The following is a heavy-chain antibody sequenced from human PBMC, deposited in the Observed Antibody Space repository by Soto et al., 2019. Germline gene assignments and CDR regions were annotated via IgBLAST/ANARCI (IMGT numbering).Heavy chain of an antibody. V-gene: IGHV4-39*01. D-gene: IGHD6-13*01. CDR3: ARHQNGGIAAAGPDYGMDV. J-gene: IGHJ6*02. Sequence: SETLSLTCTVSGGSISSSSYYWGWIRQPPGKGLEWIGSIYYTGRIYYNPSLKSRVTISVDTSKNQFSLKLTSVTAADTAAYYCARHQNGGIAAAGPDYGMDVWGQGTTVTVYS. CDR2: IYYTGRI. CDR1: GGSISSSSYY.